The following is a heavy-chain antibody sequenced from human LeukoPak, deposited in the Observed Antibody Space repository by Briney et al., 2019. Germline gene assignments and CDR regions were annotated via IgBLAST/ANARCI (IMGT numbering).Heavy chain of an antibody. CDR1: GFTFNEYA. V-gene: IGHV3-30-3*01. CDR2: VSSDGINK. Sequence: GRSLSLSCAASGFTFNEYAIHWVRQAPGKGLEWVAVVSSDGINKYYADSVKGRFTISRDNSKNTLYLQMNSLRPEYTAVYYCAREKDYGDYIDFWGQGTLVTVSS. CDR3: AREKDYGDYIDF. D-gene: IGHD4-17*01. J-gene: IGHJ4*02.